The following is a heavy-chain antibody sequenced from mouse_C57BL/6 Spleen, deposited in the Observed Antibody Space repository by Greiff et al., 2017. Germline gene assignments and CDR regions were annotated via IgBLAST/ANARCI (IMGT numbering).Heavy chain of an antibody. CDR3: ARGGGTVVATEYFDV. Sequence: EVQRVESEGGLVQPGSSMKLSCTASGFTFSDYYMAWVRQVPEKGLEWVANINYDGSSTYYLDSLKSRFIISRDNAKNILYLQMSSLKSEDTATYYCARGGGTVVATEYFDVWGTGTTVTVSS. V-gene: IGHV5-16*01. CDR2: INYDGSST. J-gene: IGHJ1*03. CDR1: GFTFSDYY. D-gene: IGHD1-1*01.